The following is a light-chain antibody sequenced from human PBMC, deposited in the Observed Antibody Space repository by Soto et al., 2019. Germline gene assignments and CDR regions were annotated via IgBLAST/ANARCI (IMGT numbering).Light chain of an antibody. CDR3: QQTYSSPET. CDR2: AAS. CDR1: QSLSNY. V-gene: IGKV1-39*01. J-gene: IGKJ1*01. Sequence: DIQMPQSPSSLSASVGDRVTITFRASQSLSNYLNWFPQKPGNPPKLLIYAASTLQGGVPSRFSGRVAGTDFTLTISNLQPEDFATYYSQQTYSSPETVGQGTKVEL.